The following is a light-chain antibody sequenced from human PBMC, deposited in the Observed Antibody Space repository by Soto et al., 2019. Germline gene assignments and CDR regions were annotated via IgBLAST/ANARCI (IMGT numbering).Light chain of an antibody. V-gene: IGKV1-33*01. J-gene: IGKJ3*01. CDR3: QQYDNLPFT. CDR1: QDISNY. Sequence: DIQMTQSPSSLSASVGDRVTITCQASQDISNYLNWYQQKPGQAPKLLIYGASNLETGVPSRFSGSASGTHFSFTNSSLQPEDIATYYCQQYDNLPFTFGPGTKVDIK. CDR2: GAS.